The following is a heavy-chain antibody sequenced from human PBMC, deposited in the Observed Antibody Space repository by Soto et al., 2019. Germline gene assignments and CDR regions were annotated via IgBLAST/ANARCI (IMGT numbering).Heavy chain of an antibody. V-gene: IGHV1-46*01. CDR2: INPRTGST. CDR3: ARDGVLIPACWHYGN. D-gene: IGHD4-17*01. CDR1: GYSFTNYC. J-gene: IGHJ1*01. Sequence: QVQLVQSGADVKKPGTSVKVSCKAAGYSFTNYCMYWVRQAPGQGLEWMGMINPRTGSTRYAQKFQDRVTLTRDLSTTTVYMELSTLISDDTAVYYCARDGVLIPACWHYGNWGPGTLATVS.